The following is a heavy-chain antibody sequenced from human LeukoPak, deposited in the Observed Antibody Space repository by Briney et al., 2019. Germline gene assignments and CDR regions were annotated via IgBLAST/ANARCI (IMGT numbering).Heavy chain of an antibody. CDR2: ISVSGGST. V-gene: IGHV3-23*01. J-gene: IGHJ4*02. D-gene: IGHD3-10*01. CDR3: AKSVWFSY. CDR1: RLTFSSYV. Sequence: GGSLRHSCAASRLTFSSYVMSWVRQAPGKGLEWVSSISVSGGSTYYADSVKGRFTISRDISKNTLYLQMNSLRAEDTAVYYCAKSVWFSYWGQGTLVTVSS.